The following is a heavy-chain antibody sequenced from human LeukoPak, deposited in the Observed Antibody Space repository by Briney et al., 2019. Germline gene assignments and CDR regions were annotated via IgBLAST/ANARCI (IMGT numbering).Heavy chain of an antibody. D-gene: IGHD3-22*01. CDR2: ISGSGGST. Sequence: GGSLRLPCAASGFTFSSYAMSWVRPAPGKGLEWVSAISGSGGSTYYADSVKGRFTISRDNSKNTLYLQMNSLRAEDTAVYYCAKDSSGYYWSAFDYWGQGTLVTVAS. CDR1: GFTFSSYA. J-gene: IGHJ4*02. V-gene: IGHV3-23*01. CDR3: AKDSSGYYWSAFDY.